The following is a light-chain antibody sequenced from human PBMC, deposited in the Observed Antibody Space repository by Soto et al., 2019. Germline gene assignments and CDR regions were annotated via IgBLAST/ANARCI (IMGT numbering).Light chain of an antibody. CDR2: GAS. V-gene: IGKV3-20*01. CDR1: QSVSSSY. Sequence: EIVLTQSPGTLSLSPGERATLSFSASQSVSSSYLAWYQQKPGQAPRLLIYGASSRATGIPDRFSGSGSGTDFTITISRLEPEAFAVYYCQQYGSSPITFGQGTRLEIK. J-gene: IGKJ5*01. CDR3: QQYGSSPIT.